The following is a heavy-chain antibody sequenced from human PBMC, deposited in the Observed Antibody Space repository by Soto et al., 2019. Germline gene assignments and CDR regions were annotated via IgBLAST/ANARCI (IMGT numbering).Heavy chain of an antibody. D-gene: IGHD5-18*01. J-gene: IGHJ3*02. CDR2: INPNSGGT. V-gene: IGHV1-2*02. CDR3: ALVTAMGKKGVDTFDI. CDR1: GYTFTGYY. Sequence: GAPVKVSCKAYGYTFTGYYIHWVRQAPGQGLEWMGWINPNSGGTNCAQKFQGRVTMTRDPSISTAYMEVKRLRSDETAVYYCALVTAMGKKGVDTFDIWGQGTMVTVS.